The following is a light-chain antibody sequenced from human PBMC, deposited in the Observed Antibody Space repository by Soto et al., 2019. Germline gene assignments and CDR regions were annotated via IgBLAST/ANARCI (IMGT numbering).Light chain of an antibody. CDR2: KAS. CDR3: QQYSGYPFT. CDR1: QSISSW. Sequence: DIQTTQSPSTLSASVGDRVTITCRASQSISSWLAWYQQKPGKAPKLLIYKASSLESGVPSRFSGSGSGTEFTLTISSLQPDDFATYFCQQYSGYPFTFGPGTKVDIK. J-gene: IGKJ3*01. V-gene: IGKV1-5*03.